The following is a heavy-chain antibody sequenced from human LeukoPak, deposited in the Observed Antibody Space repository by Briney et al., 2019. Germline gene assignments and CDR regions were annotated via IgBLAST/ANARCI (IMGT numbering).Heavy chain of an antibody. V-gene: IGHV3-30*04. CDR2: ISYDGSNK. J-gene: IGHJ4*02. Sequence: GGSLRLSCAASGFTFSSYAMHWGRQAPGRGLEWVAVISYDGSNKYYADSVKGRFTISRDNSKNTLYLQMNSLRAEDTAVYYCAKERITMVRGLPAYWGQGTLVTVSS. D-gene: IGHD3-10*01. CDR1: GFTFSSYA. CDR3: AKERITMVRGLPAY.